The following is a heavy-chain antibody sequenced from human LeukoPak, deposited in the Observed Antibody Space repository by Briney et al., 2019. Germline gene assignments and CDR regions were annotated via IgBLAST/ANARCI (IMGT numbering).Heavy chain of an antibody. CDR1: GGTSSSYA. D-gene: IGHD6-13*01. Sequence: ASVKVSCKASGGTSSSYAISWVRQAPGQGLEWMGGIIPIFGTANYAQKFQGRVTITADESTSTAYMELSSLRSEDTAVYYCAREGGIYNWFDPWGQGTLVTVSS. CDR2: IIPIFGTA. CDR3: AREGGIYNWFDP. V-gene: IGHV1-69*13. J-gene: IGHJ5*02.